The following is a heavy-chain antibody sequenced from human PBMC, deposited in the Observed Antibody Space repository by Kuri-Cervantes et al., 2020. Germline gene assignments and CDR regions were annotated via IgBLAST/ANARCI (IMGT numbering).Heavy chain of an antibody. CDR3: ARSLSLFLTYYYGMDV. Sequence: GESLKISCAASGFTFSSYGMHWVRQAPGKGLEWVAVIWYDGGNKYYADSVKGRFTISRDNSKNTLYLQMNSLRAEDTAVYYCARSLSLFLTYYYGMDVWGQGITVTVSS. D-gene: IGHD2-21*01. CDR2: IWYDGGNK. CDR1: GFTFSSYG. V-gene: IGHV3-33*01. J-gene: IGHJ6*02.